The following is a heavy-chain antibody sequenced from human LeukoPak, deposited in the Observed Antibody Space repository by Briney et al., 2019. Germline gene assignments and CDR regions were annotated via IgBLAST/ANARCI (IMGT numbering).Heavy chain of an antibody. CDR3: ARGRCSGGSCYSGGPPGY. Sequence: SETLSLTCTVSGASLSSSRYYWSWIRQPPGKGLEWIGEINHSGSTNYNPSLKSRVTISVDTSKNQFSLKLSSVTAADTAVYYCARGRCSGGSCYSGGPPGYWGQGTLVTVSS. V-gene: IGHV4-39*07. J-gene: IGHJ4*02. CDR2: INHSGST. D-gene: IGHD2-15*01. CDR1: GASLSSSRYY.